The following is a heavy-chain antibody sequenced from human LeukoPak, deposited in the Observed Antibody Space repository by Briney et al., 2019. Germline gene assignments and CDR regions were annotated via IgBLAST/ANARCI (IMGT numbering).Heavy chain of an antibody. Sequence: LSETLSLTCTVSGGSISSSSYYWGWIRQPPGKGLEWIWYIYYSGSTNYNPSLKSRVTISVDTSKNQFSLKLSSVTAADTAVYYCARGVAVAGTGWFDPWGQGTLVTVSS. CDR1: GGSISSSSYY. CDR3: ARGVAVAGTGWFDP. J-gene: IGHJ5*02. D-gene: IGHD6-19*01. CDR2: IYYSGST. V-gene: IGHV4-61*05.